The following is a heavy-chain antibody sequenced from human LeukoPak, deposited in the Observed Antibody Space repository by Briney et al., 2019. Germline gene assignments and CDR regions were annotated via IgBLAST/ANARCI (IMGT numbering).Heavy chain of an antibody. J-gene: IGHJ6*02. V-gene: IGHV6-1*01. Sequence: SQTLSLTCAISRDSVSSNSAAWHWIRQSPSRGLEWLGRTYYRSKWYNDYAVSVKSRITINPDTSKNQFSLQLNSVTPEDTAVYYCARDRSIAAPDYYYYGMDVWGQGTTVTVSS. D-gene: IGHD6-6*01. CDR2: TYYRSKWYN. CDR3: ARDRSIAAPDYYYYGMDV. CDR1: RDSVSSNSAA.